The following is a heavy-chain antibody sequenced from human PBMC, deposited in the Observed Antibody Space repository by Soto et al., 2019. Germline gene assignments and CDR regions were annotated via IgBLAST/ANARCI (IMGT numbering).Heavy chain of an antibody. CDR1: GFTLSSYS. CDR2: INTDGSIT. Sequence: XGSLRLSCAASGFTLSSYSRHWVRQAPGKGLVWVSRINTDGSITDYADSVKGRFTVSRDNPKNTLCLQMNSLRAEDTAVYYCARDTDGLHYWGQGTLVTVSS. J-gene: IGHJ4*02. CDR3: ARDTDGLHY. V-gene: IGHV3-74*01.